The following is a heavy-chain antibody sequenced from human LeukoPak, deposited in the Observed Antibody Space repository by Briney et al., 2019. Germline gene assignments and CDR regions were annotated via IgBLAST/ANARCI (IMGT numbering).Heavy chain of an antibody. CDR1: GFTFSNAW. CDR2: IKSKTDGGTT. J-gene: IGHJ4*02. CDR3: AKGYYFDILSGYSSLDS. V-gene: IGHV3-15*01. Sequence: GGSLRLSCAASGFTFSNAWMSWVRQAPGKGLEWVGRIKSKTDGGTTDYAAPVKGRFTISRDDSKNTLYLQMNSLRAEDTAAYYCAKGYYFDILSGYSSLDSWGQGTLVTVSS. D-gene: IGHD3-9*01.